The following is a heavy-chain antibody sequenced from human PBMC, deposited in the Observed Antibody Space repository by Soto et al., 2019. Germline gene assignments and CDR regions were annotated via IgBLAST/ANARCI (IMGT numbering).Heavy chain of an antibody. CDR2: IIPILGIA. J-gene: IGHJ5*02. CDR3: ARDRPRHYDILTGYYSNNWFDP. CDR1: GGTFSSYT. Sequence: QVQLVQSGAEVKKPGSSVMVSCKASGGTFSSYTISWVRQAPGQGLEWMGRIIPILGIANYAQKFQGRVTITADKSTSTAYMELSSLRSEDTAVYYCARDRPRHYDILTGYYSNNWFDPWGQGTLVTVSS. D-gene: IGHD3-9*01. V-gene: IGHV1-69*08.